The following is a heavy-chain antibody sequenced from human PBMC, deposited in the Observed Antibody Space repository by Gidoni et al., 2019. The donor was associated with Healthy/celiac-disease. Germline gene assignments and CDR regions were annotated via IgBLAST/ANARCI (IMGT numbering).Heavy chain of an antibody. J-gene: IGHJ4*02. CDR1: GFTFSSYA. Sequence: EVQLLESGGGLVQPGVSLRLSCAASGFTFSSYAMSWVRQAPGKGLEWVSAISGSGGSTYYADSVKGRFTISRDNSKNTLYLQMNSLRAEDTAVYYCAKDQSYGPGAFDYWGQGTLVTVSS. D-gene: IGHD5-18*01. CDR3: AKDQSYGPGAFDY. V-gene: IGHV3-23*01. CDR2: ISGSGGST.